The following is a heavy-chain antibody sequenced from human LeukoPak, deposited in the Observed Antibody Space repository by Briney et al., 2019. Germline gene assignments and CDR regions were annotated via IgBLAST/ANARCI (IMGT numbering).Heavy chain of an antibody. CDR3: AITTTYYDFWSGYQPHWFDP. CDR2: ISAYNGNT. D-gene: IGHD3-3*01. Sequence: ASVKVSCKASGYTFTSYGISWVRQAPGQGLEWMGWISAYNGNTSYAQKLQGRVTMTTDTSTSTAYMELRSLRSDDTAVYYCAITTTYYDFWSGYQPHWFDPWGQGTLVTVSS. CDR1: GYTFTSYG. J-gene: IGHJ5*02. V-gene: IGHV1-18*01.